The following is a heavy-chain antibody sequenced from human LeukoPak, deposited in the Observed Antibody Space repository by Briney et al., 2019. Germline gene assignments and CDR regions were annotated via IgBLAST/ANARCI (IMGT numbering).Heavy chain of an antibody. Sequence: PSETLSLTCIVSGGSISSYYWSWIRQPPGKGLEWIGYIYYSGSTNYNPSLKSRVTISIDTSKKQFSLKLSSVTAADTAVYYCAREPESLRNYPYGMDVWGQGTTITVSS. V-gene: IGHV4-59*01. CDR2: IYYSGST. CDR3: AREPESLRNYPYGMDV. D-gene: IGHD1-7*01. CDR1: GGSISSYY. J-gene: IGHJ6*02.